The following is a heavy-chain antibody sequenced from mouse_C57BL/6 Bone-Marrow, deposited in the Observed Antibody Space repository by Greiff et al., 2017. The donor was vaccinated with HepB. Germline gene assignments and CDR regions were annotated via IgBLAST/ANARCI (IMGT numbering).Heavy chain of an antibody. D-gene: IGHD2-1*01. CDR3: AKIYDGNYCFAY. V-gene: IGHV7-3*03. CDR1: GFTFTDYY. J-gene: IGHJ3*01. Sequence: VQLKESGGGLVQPGGSLSLSCAASGFTFTDYYMSWVRQPPGKALEWLGFIRNKANGYTTEYSASVKGRFTISRDNSQSILYLQMNALRAEDSATYYCAKIYDGNYCFAYWGQGTLVTVSA. CDR2: IRNKANGYTT.